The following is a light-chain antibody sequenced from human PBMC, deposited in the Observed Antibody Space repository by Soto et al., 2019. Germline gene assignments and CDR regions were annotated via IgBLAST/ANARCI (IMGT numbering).Light chain of an antibody. CDR2: AAS. V-gene: IGKV1-5*03. CDR3: QQYHTYST. CDR1: QSIDKW. Sequence: DIQSTQSPATLSSCLVDIVTITCRASQSIDKWLAWHQQKPGRAPKLLIYAASDLDHGVPSRFSGSGSGTEFTLTISSLQPDDFATYYCQQYHTYSTFGQGTKVDIK. J-gene: IGKJ1*01.